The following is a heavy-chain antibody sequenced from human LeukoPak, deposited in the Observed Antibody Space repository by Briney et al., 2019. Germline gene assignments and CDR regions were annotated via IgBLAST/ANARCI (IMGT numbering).Heavy chain of an antibody. CDR3: AKGGLITGTRPGLDY. V-gene: IGHV1-46*01. J-gene: IGHJ4*01. CDR1: GYTFTSYY. CDR2: INPSGGST. D-gene: IGHD1-20*01. Sequence: GASVKVSCKASGYTFTSYYIHWVRQAPGQGLEWMGVINPSGGSTGYAQKFQGRVTMTRDTSTSTVYMELSSLRSEDTAVYYCAKGGLITGTRPGLDYWGQGTLVTVSS.